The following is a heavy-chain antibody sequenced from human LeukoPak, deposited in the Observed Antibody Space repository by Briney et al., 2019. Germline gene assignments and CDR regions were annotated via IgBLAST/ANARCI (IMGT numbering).Heavy chain of an antibody. J-gene: IGHJ4*02. CDR3: ATAASGGIVVVPAAIFVY. CDR2: ISSSSSTI. D-gene: IGHD2-2*02. V-gene: IGHV3-48*03. Sequence: GGSLRLSCAASGFTFSSYEMNWVRQAPGKGLEWVSYISSSSSTIYYADSVKGRFTISRDNAKNSLYLQMNSLRDEDTAVYYCATAASGGIVVVPAAIFVYWGQGTLVTVSS. CDR1: GFTFSSYE.